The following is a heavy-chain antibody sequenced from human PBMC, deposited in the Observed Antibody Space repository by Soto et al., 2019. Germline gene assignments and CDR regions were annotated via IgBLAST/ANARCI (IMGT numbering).Heavy chain of an antibody. Sequence: STRIGCAASGFTLRSYGMHWVRQEPGKGLEWVAVISYDGSNKYYADSVKGRFTISRDNSKNTLYLQMNSLRAEDTAVYYCAKDKAYYDILIDAGGMDVWGQGTTVTVSS. J-gene: IGHJ6*02. CDR3: AKDKAYYDILIDAGGMDV. CDR1: GFTLRSYG. V-gene: IGHV3-30*18. D-gene: IGHD3-9*01. CDR2: ISYDGSNK.